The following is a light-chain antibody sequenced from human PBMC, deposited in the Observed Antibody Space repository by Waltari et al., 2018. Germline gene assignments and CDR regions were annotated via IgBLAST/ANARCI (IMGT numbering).Light chain of an antibody. Sequence: DVVMTQSPLSLPVTLGQPASLSCRSSQSLVHSDGNTYLNWFHQRPGQSPRRLIYKVSNRDSGVPDRFSGSGSGTDFTLKISRVEAEDVGFYYCMQGTHWWTFGQGTKVEIK. J-gene: IGKJ1*01. V-gene: IGKV2-30*02. CDR3: MQGTHWWT. CDR1: QSLVHSDGNTY. CDR2: KVS.